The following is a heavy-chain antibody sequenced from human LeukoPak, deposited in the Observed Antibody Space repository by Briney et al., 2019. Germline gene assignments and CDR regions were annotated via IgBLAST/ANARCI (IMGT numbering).Heavy chain of an antibody. CDR1: GFTFSRSA. CDR3: AASGPWNHDYYHYLGMEV. Sequence: SVKVSCKASGFTFSRSAMKWVRQARGQRLEWIGWIVVGSGNTNYAQKFQERVTITREMSRSTAYMELTSLRSEDTAVYYCAASGPWNHDYYHYLGMEVSGQGAKVTVSS. CDR2: IVVGSGNT. D-gene: IGHD1-14*01. J-gene: IGHJ6*02. V-gene: IGHV1-58*02.